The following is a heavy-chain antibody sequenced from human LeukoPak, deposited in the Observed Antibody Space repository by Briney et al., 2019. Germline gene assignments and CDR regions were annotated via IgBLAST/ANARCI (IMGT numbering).Heavy chain of an antibody. J-gene: IGHJ4*02. CDR3: ARSGSSSWFYYFDY. V-gene: IGHV1-3*01. CDR1: GYTFTSYA. D-gene: IGHD6-13*01. CDR2: INAGNGNT. Sequence: VSVKVSCKASGYTFTSYAMHWVRQAPGQRLEWMGWINAGNGNTKYSQKFQGRVTITRDTSASTAYMELSSLRSEDTAVYYCARSGSSSWFYYFDYWGQGTLVTVSS.